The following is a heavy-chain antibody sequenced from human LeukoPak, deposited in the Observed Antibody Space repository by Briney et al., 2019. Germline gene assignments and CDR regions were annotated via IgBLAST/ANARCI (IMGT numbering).Heavy chain of an antibody. D-gene: IGHD1-26*01. Sequence: ASVKVSCKASGYTFTGYYMHWVRRAPGQGLEWMGRINPNSGGTNYAQKFQGRVTMTRDTSISTAYMELSRLRSDDTAVYYCARTRTIVGAKGFDYWGQGTLVTVSS. V-gene: IGHV1-2*06. CDR2: INPNSGGT. CDR3: ARTRTIVGAKGFDY. J-gene: IGHJ4*02. CDR1: GYTFTGYY.